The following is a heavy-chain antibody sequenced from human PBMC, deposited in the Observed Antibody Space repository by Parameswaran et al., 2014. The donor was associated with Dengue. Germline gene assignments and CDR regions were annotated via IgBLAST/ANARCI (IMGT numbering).Heavy chain of an antibody. CDR2: VYPADSDT. D-gene: IGHD2-2*01. CDR3: ARLYSSSWYEFLGY. Sequence: GWVRQMPGKGLEWMGIVYPADSDTRYSPSFQGQVTISADKPTRTAYLQWSSLKATDTAMYYCARLYSSSWYEFLGYWGQGTLVTVSS. J-gene: IGHJ4*02. V-gene: IGHV5-51*04.